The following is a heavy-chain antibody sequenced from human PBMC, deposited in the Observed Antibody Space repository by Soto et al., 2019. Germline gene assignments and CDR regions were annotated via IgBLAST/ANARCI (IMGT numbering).Heavy chain of an antibody. CDR2: IRGSDGST. J-gene: IGHJ4*02. Sequence: EVQMLESGGGLVKPGRSLRLSCVVSGFSISNSGMTWVRQAPGKGLEWVSTIRGSDGSTYSPDSVKGRLSISRDNSKNTPYLHMNSLSAEDTATYKCAKDANDDILAAYYDSWGQGTVVTVST. V-gene: IGHV3-23*01. CDR3: AKDANDDILAAYYDS. CDR1: GFSISNSG. D-gene: IGHD3-9*01.